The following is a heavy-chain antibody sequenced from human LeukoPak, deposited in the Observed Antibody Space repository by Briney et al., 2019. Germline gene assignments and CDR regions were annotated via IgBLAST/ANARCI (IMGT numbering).Heavy chain of an antibody. CDR2: ISSSGGTI. CDR1: GFTFSSYA. V-gene: IGHV3-23*01. D-gene: IGHD3-10*01. CDR3: ATRSITMVRATFDI. Sequence: PGGSLRLSCAASGFTFSSYAMSWVRQAPGKGLEWVSAISSSGGTIYYADSVKGRFTISRDNSKNTLYLQMNSLRAEDTAVYYCATRSITMVRATFDIWGLGTMVTVSS. J-gene: IGHJ3*02.